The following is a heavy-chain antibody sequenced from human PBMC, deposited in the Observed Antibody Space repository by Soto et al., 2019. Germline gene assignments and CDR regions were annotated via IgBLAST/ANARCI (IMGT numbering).Heavy chain of an antibody. D-gene: IGHD3-10*01. CDR1: GGTFSSYA. J-gene: IGHJ6*02. Sequence: QVPLVQSGAEVKKPGSSVKVSCKASGGTFSSYAISWVRQAPGQGLEWMGGIIPIFGTANYAQKFQGRVTITADKSTSTSYMELSSLRSEDTAVYYCARSVLLREEYYYYYGMDVWGQGTTVTVSS. V-gene: IGHV1-69*06. CDR3: ARSVLLREEYYYYYGMDV. CDR2: IIPIFGTA.